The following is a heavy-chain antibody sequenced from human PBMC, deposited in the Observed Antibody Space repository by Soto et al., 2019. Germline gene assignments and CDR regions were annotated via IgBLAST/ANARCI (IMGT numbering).Heavy chain of an antibody. CDR3: AKDLLRITGTRIGYGMDV. Sequence: QPGGSLRLSCAASGFTFSSYGMHWVRQAPGKGLEWVAVISYDGSNKYYADSVKGRFTISRDNSKNTLYLQMNSLRAEDTAVYYCAKDLLRITGTRIGYGMDVCGQGTTVTVSS. V-gene: IGHV3-30*18. CDR2: ISYDGSNK. CDR1: GFTFSSYG. J-gene: IGHJ6*02. D-gene: IGHD1-7*01.